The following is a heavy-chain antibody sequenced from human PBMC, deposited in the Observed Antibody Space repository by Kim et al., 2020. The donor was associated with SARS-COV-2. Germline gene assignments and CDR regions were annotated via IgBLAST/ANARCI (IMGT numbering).Heavy chain of an antibody. CDR2: IYPGDSDT. V-gene: IGHV5-51*01. J-gene: IGHJ4*02. D-gene: IGHD1-26*01. Sequence: GESLKISCKGSGYSFSTYWIGWVRQMPGKGLEWMGIIYPGDSDTRNSPSFQGQVTISVDKSISTAYLQWSSLKASDTAMYYCARRGAEWELLDYWAQGTLVTVSS. CDR3: ARRGAEWELLDY. CDR1: GYSFSTYW.